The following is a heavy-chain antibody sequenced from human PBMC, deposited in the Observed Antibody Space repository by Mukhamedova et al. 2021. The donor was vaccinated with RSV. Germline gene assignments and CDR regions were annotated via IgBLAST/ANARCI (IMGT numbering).Heavy chain of an antibody. Sequence: KSRVTISVDTSKNQFSLKLSSVTAADTAVYYCARDGSGYGDYKGEFDYWGQGTLVTVSS. J-gene: IGHJ4*02. CDR3: ARDGSGYGDYKGEFDY. V-gene: IGHV4-59*01. D-gene: IGHD4-17*01.